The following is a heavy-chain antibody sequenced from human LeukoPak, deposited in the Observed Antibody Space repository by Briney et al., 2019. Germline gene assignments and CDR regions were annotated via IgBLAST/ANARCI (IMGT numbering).Heavy chain of an antibody. Sequence: PGGSLRLSCAASGFTFDDYAMHWVRQAPGKGLQWVSAISWNSGSIGYADSVKGRFTISRDNAENSLYLQMNSLRAEDTALYYCAKGGTRRGYYGMDVWGQGTTVTVSS. CDR3: AKGGTRRGYYGMDV. CDR1: GFTFDDYA. V-gene: IGHV3-9*01. J-gene: IGHJ6*02. D-gene: IGHD2-2*01. CDR2: ISWNSGSI.